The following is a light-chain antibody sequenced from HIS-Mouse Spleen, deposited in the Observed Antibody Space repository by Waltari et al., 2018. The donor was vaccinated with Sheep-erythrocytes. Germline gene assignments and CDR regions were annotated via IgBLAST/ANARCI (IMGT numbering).Light chain of an antibody. J-gene: IGLJ2*01. Sequence: QSALTQPRSVSGPPGQSVTLSCTGTTSDVGGYNYVSWSQQHPGKAPKLMIYDVSKRPSGVPDRFSGSKSGNTASLTISGLQAEDEADYYCCSYAGSYTLVFGGGTKLTVL. CDR2: DVS. CDR1: TSDVGGYNY. V-gene: IGLV2-11*01. CDR3: CSYAGSYTLV.